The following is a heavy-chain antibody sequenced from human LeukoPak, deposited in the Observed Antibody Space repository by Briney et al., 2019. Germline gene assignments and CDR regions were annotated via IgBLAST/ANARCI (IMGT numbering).Heavy chain of an antibody. CDR2: IIPLFGTA. J-gene: IGHJ4*02. Sequence: SLKVSCKASGGTFTTYAVNWVRHAPGQRLEWMGGIIPLFGTANDAQKFQGRVTITTDESTSTAYMELSSLRSEDTAIYYCARVFGRGGEISGSYYYYWGQGTLVTVSS. CDR3: ARVFGRGGEISGSYYYY. D-gene: IGHD1-26*01. CDR1: GGTFTTYA. V-gene: IGHV1-69*05.